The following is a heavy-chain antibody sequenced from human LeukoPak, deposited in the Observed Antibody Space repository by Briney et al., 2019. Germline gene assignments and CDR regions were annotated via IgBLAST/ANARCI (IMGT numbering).Heavy chain of an antibody. CDR1: GYTFTISA. D-gene: IGHD3-9*01. CDR2: IVVGSGNT. Sequence: TSVKVSCKASGYTFTISAVQWVRQARGQRGERIGWIVVGSGNTNYAQKFQETATITRDMSTSTAYMELSSLRSEDTAVYYCAASGFDWLLGTYYFDYWGQGTLVTVSS. J-gene: IGHJ4*02. CDR3: AASGFDWLLGTYYFDY. V-gene: IGHV1-58*01.